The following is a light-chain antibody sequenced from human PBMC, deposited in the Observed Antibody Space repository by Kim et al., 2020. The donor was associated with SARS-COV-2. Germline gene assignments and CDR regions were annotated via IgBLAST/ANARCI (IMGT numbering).Light chain of an antibody. V-gene: IGLV1-47*02. J-gene: IGLJ2*01. CDR2: TND. CDR3: AAWDDSLSCRV. CDR1: SINLQHHS. Sequence: GQRFIISCSGGSINLQHHSVSWYQQLPGTAPRLLIYTNDQRPSGVPDRFSGSKSGTSASLTISGLRSEDEADYYCAAWDDSLSCRVFGGGTQLTVL.